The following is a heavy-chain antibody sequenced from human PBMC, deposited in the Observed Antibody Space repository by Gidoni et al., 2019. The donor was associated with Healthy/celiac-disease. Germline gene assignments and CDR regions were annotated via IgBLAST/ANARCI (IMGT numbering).Heavy chain of an antibody. CDR2: ISGGGGST. CDR1: AFTFSSYA. Sequence: EVQLLESGGGLVQPGGSLRLSCAASAFTFSSYAMGWVRQAPGKGLEWVSAISGGGGSTFYADSVKGRFTISRDNSKNTLYLQMNSLGAEDTAVYYCAKAYSNYDFDPWGQGTLVTVSS. CDR3: AKAYSNYDFDP. D-gene: IGHD4-4*01. V-gene: IGHV3-23*01. J-gene: IGHJ5*02.